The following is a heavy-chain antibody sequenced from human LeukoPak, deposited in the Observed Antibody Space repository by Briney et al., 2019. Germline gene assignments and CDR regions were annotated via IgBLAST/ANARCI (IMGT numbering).Heavy chain of an antibody. V-gene: IGHV4-34*01. D-gene: IGHD3-3*01. J-gene: IGHJ4*02. CDR2: INHSGST. Sequence: PSETLSLTCAVYGGSFSGYYWSWIRQPPGKGLEWIGEINHSGSTNYNPSLKSRVTISVDTSKNQFSLKLSSVTAADTAVYYCARTQVWSGYYPYYFDYWGQGALVTVSS. CDR3: ARTQVWSGYYPYYFDY. CDR1: GGSFSGYY.